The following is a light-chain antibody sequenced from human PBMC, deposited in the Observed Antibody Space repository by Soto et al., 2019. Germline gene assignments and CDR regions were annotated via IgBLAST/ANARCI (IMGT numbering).Light chain of an antibody. V-gene: IGLV2-8*01. Sequence: QAVVTQPPSASGSPGQSVTISCTGTSSDVGGYNYVSWYHQRPGKAPKLMIYDVSKRPSGVPDRFSGSKSGNTASLTVSGLQAEDEADYYCSSYAGSNNYVFGTGTKVTVL. CDR3: SSYAGSNNYV. J-gene: IGLJ1*01. CDR1: SSDVGGYNY. CDR2: DVS.